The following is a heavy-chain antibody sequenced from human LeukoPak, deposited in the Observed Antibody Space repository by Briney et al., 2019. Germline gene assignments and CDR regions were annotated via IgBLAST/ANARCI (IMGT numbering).Heavy chain of an antibody. D-gene: IGHD3-10*01. Sequence: SETLSLTCTVSGGSISGFHWSWIRQPPGKGLDYIGDVFYSGGTNYNPSLKSRVTISVDTSKNQFSLKLSSVTAADTAVYYCARHNYGSGSFYHDWGQGTLVTVSS. V-gene: IGHV4-59*08. J-gene: IGHJ4*02. CDR2: VFYSGGT. CDR1: GGSISGFH. CDR3: ARHNYGSGSFYHD.